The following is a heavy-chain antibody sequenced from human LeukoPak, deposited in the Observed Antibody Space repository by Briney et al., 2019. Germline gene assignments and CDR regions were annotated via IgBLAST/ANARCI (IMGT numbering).Heavy chain of an antibody. Sequence: SVKVSCKASGGTFSSYAISWVRQTPGQGLEWMGGIIPIFGTANYAQKFQGRVTITTDESTSTAYMELSSLRSEDTAVYYCASGEAVAGTRVLDYWGQGTLVTVSS. CDR3: ASGEAVAGTRVLDY. V-gene: IGHV1-69*05. J-gene: IGHJ4*02. CDR1: GGTFSSYA. CDR2: IIPIFGTA. D-gene: IGHD6-19*01.